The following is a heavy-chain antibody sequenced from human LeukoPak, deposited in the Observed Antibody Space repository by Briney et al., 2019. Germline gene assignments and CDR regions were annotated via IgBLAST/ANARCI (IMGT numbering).Heavy chain of an antibody. CDR3: AKDTTPICTGIDY. CDR2: ISGSGGST. Sequence: PGGSLRLSCAASGFTFSSYAMSWVRQAPGEGLEWVSAISGSGGSTYYADSVKGRFTISRDNSKNTLYLQMNSLRAEDTAVYYCAKDTTPICTGIDYWGQGTLVTVSS. V-gene: IGHV3-23*01. J-gene: IGHJ4*02. D-gene: IGHD3-10*02. CDR1: GFTFSSYA.